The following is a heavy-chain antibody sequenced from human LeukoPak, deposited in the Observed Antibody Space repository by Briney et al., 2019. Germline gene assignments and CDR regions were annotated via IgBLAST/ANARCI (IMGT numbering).Heavy chain of an antibody. V-gene: IGHV3-48*03. Sequence: GGALRLSCAASGFTFSSYEMNWVRQAPGKGLEWVSYISSSGSTIYYADSVKGRFTISRDNAKTSLYLQMNSLRAEDTAVYYCAIGYCSSTSCPRPKGMDVWGQGTTVTVSS. CDR2: ISSSGSTI. D-gene: IGHD2-2*01. CDR3: AIGYCSSTSCPRPKGMDV. J-gene: IGHJ6*02. CDR1: GFTFSSYE.